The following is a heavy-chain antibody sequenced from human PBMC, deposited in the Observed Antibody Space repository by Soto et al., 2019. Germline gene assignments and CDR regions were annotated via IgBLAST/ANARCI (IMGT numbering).Heavy chain of an antibody. CDR2: ISSSSSYI. J-gene: IGHJ4*02. D-gene: IGHD3-10*01. CDR1: GFTFSSYS. Sequence: GGSLRLSCAASGFTFSSYSMNWVRQAPGKGLEWVSSISSSSSYIYYADSVKGRFTISRDNAKNSLYLQMNSLRAEDTAVYYCARGMVRGVIIACWGQGXLVTVSS. CDR3: ARGMVRGVIIAC. V-gene: IGHV3-21*01.